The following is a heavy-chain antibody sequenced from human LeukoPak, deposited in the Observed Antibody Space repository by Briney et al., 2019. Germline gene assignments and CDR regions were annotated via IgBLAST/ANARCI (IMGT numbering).Heavy chain of an antibody. V-gene: IGHV3-74*01. CDR3: ARGIVVENAIPGY. CDR1: GFTFSSYW. J-gene: IGHJ4*02. D-gene: IGHD2-21*01. Sequence: QPGRSLSLSCAASGFTFSSYWMHWVRHVPGKGLVWVSCINTDGSSTTYADSVKRRFTISRDNAKNTLYMQINSLRAEDTAVYFCARGIVVENAIPGYWGQGTLVTVSS. CDR2: INTDGSST.